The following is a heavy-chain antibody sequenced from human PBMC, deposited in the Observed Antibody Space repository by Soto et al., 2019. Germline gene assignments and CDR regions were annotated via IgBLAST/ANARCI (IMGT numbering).Heavy chain of an antibody. CDR1: GVSISSGGYS. CDR3: ARANDDFWRPLDY. Sequence: SETLSLTCAVSGVSISSGGYSWSWIRQPPGKGLEWIGYMYHSGSTYYNPSLKSRVTISVDRPKNQFSLNLSSVTAADTAMYYCARANDDFWRPLDYWGQGIVVTVSS. V-gene: IGHV4-30-2*01. D-gene: IGHD3-3*01. J-gene: IGHJ4*02. CDR2: MYHSGST.